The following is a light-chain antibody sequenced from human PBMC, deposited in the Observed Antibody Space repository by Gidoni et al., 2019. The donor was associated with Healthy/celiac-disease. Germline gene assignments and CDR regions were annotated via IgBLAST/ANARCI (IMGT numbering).Light chain of an antibody. CDR3: QQSYSTPLT. V-gene: IGKV1-39*01. Sequence: DIHIPQSPSSLSASVGDRVTITCRASQSISSYVNWYQQKPGKAPKLLIYAASSLQSGVPSRFSGSGSGTDFTLTISSLQPEDFATYYCQQSYSTPLTFGGGTKVEIK. J-gene: IGKJ4*01. CDR1: QSISSY. CDR2: AAS.